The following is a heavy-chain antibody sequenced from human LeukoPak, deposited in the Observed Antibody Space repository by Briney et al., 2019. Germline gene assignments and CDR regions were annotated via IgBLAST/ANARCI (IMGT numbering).Heavy chain of an antibody. J-gene: IGHJ4*02. CDR1: GGSISSSSYY. V-gene: IGHV4-39*07. Sequence: SETLSLNCTVSGGSISSSSYYWGWIRQPPGRGLEWIGSIYYSGSTYYNPSLKSRVTISVDTSKNQFSLKLSSVTAADTAVYYCARVKGSGSLWGQGTLVTVSS. D-gene: IGHD3-10*01. CDR3: ARVKGSGSL. CDR2: IYYSGST.